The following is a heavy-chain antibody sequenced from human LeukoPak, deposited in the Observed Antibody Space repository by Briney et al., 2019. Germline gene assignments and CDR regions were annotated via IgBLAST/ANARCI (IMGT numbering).Heavy chain of an antibody. Sequence: SETLSLTCAVYGGSFSGYYWSWIRQPPGKGLEWIGEINHSGSTNYNPSLKSRVTISVDTSKNQFSLKLSSVTAADTAVYYCARLHDYGGKNFDLWGRGTLVTVSS. CDR1: GGSFSGYY. J-gene: IGHJ2*01. D-gene: IGHD4-23*01. CDR3: ARLHDYGGKNFDL. V-gene: IGHV4-34*01. CDR2: INHSGST.